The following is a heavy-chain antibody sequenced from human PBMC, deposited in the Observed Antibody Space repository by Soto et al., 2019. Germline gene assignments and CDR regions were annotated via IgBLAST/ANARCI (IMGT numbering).Heavy chain of an antibody. Sequence: QVQLQESGPGLVKPSGTLSLTCAVSSGSLSSSNWWSWVRQPPGKGLEWIGEIYHSRNTNYNPSLKRRITIEVDKSNNQLYLKLSSVTAASTAVYYCARHIAAAGTSVRDYYDMDVWGKGTTVTVSS. CDR2: IYHSRNT. J-gene: IGHJ6*03. D-gene: IGHD6-13*01. V-gene: IGHV4-4*02. CDR3: ARHIAAAGTSVRDYYDMDV. CDR1: SGSLSSSNW.